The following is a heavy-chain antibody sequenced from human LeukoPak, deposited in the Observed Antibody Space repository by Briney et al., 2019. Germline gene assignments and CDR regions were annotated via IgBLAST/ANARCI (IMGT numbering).Heavy chain of an antibody. D-gene: IGHD6-19*01. Sequence: GGSLRLSCAASGFTFKNYGLHWVRQAPGKGLEWVAVIWYDGSNKYYAESVRGRFTISRDNSIDTLYLQMDSLRAEDTAVYYCAREKGPYSSGWYYFDYWGQGTLVSVSP. CDR3: AREKGPYSSGWYYFDY. V-gene: IGHV3-33*01. J-gene: IGHJ4*02. CDR2: IWYDGSNK. CDR1: GFTFKNYG.